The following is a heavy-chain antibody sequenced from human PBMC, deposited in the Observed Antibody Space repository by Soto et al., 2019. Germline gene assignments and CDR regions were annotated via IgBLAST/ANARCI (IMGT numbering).Heavy chain of an antibody. Sequence: SETLSLTCDVSCASITTYYWSWIRQAPGRGLEWIGNVYHTGSTDYNSSLRSRVTISVDTSKNQFSLNMNSVTAADTAVYYCARRLFGSGWTLDSWGQGALVTVSS. CDR3: ARRLFGSGWTLDS. J-gene: IGHJ4*02. D-gene: IGHD6-19*01. CDR1: CASITTYY. CDR2: VYHTGST. V-gene: IGHV4-59*13.